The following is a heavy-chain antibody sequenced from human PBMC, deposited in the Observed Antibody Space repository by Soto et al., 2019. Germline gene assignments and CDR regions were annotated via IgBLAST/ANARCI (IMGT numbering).Heavy chain of an antibody. Sequence: TLSLTCAVSCDSISSGGYSWSWIRQPPGKGLEWIGYIYHCGSTYYNPSLKSRVTISVDRSKNQFSLKLSSVTAADTAVCYCARVRSIAAAGRWCDPWGQGTLVTVPQ. CDR1: CDSISSGGYS. J-gene: IGHJ5*02. V-gene: IGHV4-30-2*01. CDR3: ARVRSIAAAGRWCDP. CDR2: IYHCGST. D-gene: IGHD6-13*01.